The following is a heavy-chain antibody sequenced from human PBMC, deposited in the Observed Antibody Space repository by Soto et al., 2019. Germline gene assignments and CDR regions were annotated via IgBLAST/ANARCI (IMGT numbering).Heavy chain of an antibody. D-gene: IGHD4-17*01. CDR1: GGSISSYY. V-gene: IGHV4-59*01. CDR3: ARVGGDDFGDSGGFDY. J-gene: IGHJ4*02. CDR2: IYYSGST. Sequence: TETLSLTCTVSGGSISSYYWSWIRQPPGKGLEWIGYIYYSGSTNYNPSLKSRVTISVDTSKNQFSLKLSSVTAADTAVYYCARVGGDDFGDSGGFDYWGQGTLVTVSS.